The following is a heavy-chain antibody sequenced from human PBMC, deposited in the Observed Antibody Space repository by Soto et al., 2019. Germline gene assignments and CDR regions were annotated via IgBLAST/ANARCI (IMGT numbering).Heavy chain of an antibody. CDR3: GREDSRIIPAGSDF. V-gene: IGHV3-21*01. J-gene: IGHJ4*02. CDR1: GFTFNNYG. Sequence: GGSVRLSCVVSGFTFNNYGVNCLTQARGKGLEWVSTVSKSDYTYYSDSVKGRFTISRDNAKNSVSLQMNTLRAEDMAVYYCGREDSRIIPAGSDFWGQGTLVTVSS. D-gene: IGHD2-2*01. CDR2: VSKSDYT.